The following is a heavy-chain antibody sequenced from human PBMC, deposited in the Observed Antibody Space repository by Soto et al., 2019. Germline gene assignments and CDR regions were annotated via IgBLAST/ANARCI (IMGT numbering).Heavy chain of an antibody. J-gene: IGHJ6*02. V-gene: IGHV3-48*02. CDR2: ISGSSDTI. D-gene: IGHD6-13*01. CDR1: GFTLSSYN. Sequence: GGSLRLSCAASGFTLSSYNMNWVRQAPGKGLEGVSYISGSSDTIYYADSVKGRFTISRDNAKNSLYLQMDSLRDEDTAVYYCARDHGGSTWFVGIYYYFGVDVWGQGTTVTVSS. CDR3: ARDHGGSTWFVGIYYYFGVDV.